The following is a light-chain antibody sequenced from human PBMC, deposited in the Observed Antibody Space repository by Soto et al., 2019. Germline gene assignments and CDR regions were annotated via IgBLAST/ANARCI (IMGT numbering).Light chain of an antibody. CDR1: RSDIGSYNY. V-gene: IGLV2-14*01. CDR2: GVS. J-gene: IGLJ1*01. Sequence: QSALTQPASVSGSPGQSITISCSGTRSDIGSYNYVAWYQQFPGKTPKILIYGVSNRPSGVSSLFSGSKSGNTASLTISGLQAEDEADYYCISYTGSSTSYVFGRGTKVTVL. CDR3: ISYTGSSTSYV.